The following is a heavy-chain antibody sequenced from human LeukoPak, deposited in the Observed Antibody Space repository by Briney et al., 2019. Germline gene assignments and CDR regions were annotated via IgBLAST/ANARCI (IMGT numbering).Heavy chain of an antibody. D-gene: IGHD3-22*01. CDR1: GFTFSSYS. CDR2: ISKSSSTI. CDR3: ARDRGVSGYLP. Sequence: PGGPLRLSCAASGFTFSSYSMNWVRQAPGKGLEWVSYISKSSSTIHYADSVKGRFTISRDNAKNSLYLQMSSLRDEDTAVYYCARDRGVSGYLPWGQGTLVTVSS. V-gene: IGHV3-48*02. J-gene: IGHJ5*02.